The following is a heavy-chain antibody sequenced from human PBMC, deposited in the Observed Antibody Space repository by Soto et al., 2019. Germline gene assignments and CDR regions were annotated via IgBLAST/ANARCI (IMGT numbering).Heavy chain of an antibody. CDR2: ISHDGGRQ. D-gene: IGHD3-10*01. Sequence: PGGSLCLSCAASGFNFSTSGMDWVRQVPGKGLEWVAVISHDGGRQYYAASVKGRFTISRDNSKKIVYLQMNSRRDEDTAVYYCAKLKRGFPDSYFDHWGQGNLVTVS. V-gene: IGHV3-30*18. J-gene: IGHJ4*02. CDR1: GFNFSTSG. CDR3: AKLKRGFPDSYFDH.